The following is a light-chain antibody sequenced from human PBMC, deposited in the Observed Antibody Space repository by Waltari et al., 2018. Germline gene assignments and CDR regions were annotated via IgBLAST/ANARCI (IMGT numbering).Light chain of an antibody. CDR2: PES. V-gene: IGKV1-9*01. Sequence: IQLTQSPSCLSASVGDRVTITCRASQGISTFLAWYQQTPGKVPKLLISPESTFQSVVPSRFSGSGSGTDFTLTISSIQPEDSATYYCQQIINYPLPCGGGTKVEI. CDR3: QQIINYPLP. J-gene: IGKJ4*01. CDR1: QGISTF.